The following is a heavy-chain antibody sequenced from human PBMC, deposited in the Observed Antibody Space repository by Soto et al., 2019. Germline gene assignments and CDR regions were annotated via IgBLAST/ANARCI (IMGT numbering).Heavy chain of an antibody. CDR2: ISGSGGRT. Sequence: PGGSLRLSCAASGFTFSSYAMSWVRQAPGKGLEWVSAISGSGGRTYYADSVKGRFTISRDNSKNTLYLQMNSLRAEDTAVYYCAKVHYDSSGYYPLSFDFWGQGTLVTVSS. V-gene: IGHV3-23*01. J-gene: IGHJ4*02. D-gene: IGHD3-22*01. CDR3: AKVHYDSSGYYPLSFDF. CDR1: GFTFSSYA.